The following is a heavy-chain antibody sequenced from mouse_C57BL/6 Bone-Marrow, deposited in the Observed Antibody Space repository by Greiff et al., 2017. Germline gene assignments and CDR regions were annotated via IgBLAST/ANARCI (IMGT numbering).Heavy chain of an antibody. V-gene: IGHV1-55*01. D-gene: IGHD2-5*01. J-gene: IGHJ1*03. Sequence: QVQLQQPGAELVKPGASVKMSCKASGYTFTSYWITWVKQRPGQGLEWIGDIYPGSGSTNYNEKFKSKATLTVDTSSSTAYMQLRSLTSEDSAVYYCARPYYSNYWCFDVWGTGTTVTVSS. CDR2: IYPGSGST. CDR3: ARPYYSNYWCFDV. CDR1: GYTFTSYW.